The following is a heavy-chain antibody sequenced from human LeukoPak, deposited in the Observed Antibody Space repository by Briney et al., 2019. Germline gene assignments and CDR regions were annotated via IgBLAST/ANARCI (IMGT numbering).Heavy chain of an antibody. V-gene: IGHV3-21*01. CDR2: ISSISYI. Sequence: GGSLRLSCAASGFTFSSYSMNWVRQAPGKGLEWVSSISSISYIYYADSVKGRFTISRDTAKNSLYLQMNSLRAEDTAAYYRARDQYGDYALDYWGQGTLVTVSS. D-gene: IGHD4-17*01. CDR1: GFTFSSYS. J-gene: IGHJ4*02. CDR3: ARDQYGDYALDY.